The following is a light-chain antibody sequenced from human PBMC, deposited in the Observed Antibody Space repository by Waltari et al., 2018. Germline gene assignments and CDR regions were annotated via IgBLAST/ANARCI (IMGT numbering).Light chain of an antibody. V-gene: IGKV1-39*01. CDR3: QETFSSFPA. J-gene: IGKJ2*01. Sequence: DIQMTQSPSSLSASVGDSVTLTCRASQSISTYLNWYQHKKGKAPKRLIYAASTLQSGVPSRFGGSGSETDFTLTINGLQPEDFATYYCQETFSSFPAFGQGTKLAIK. CDR1: QSISTY. CDR2: AAS.